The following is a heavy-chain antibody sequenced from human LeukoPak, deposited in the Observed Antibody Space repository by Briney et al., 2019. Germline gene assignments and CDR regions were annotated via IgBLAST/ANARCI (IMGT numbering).Heavy chain of an antibody. J-gene: IGHJ4*02. CDR3: ARWRNYYDSSGYKGAFDY. CDR2: IYPGDSDT. V-gene: IGHV5-51*01. CDR1: GYSFTSYW. D-gene: IGHD3-22*01. Sequence: GESLKISCKGSGYSFTSYWIGWVRQMPGKSLEWMGIIYPGDSDTRYSPSFQGQVTISADKSISTAYLQWSSLKASDTAMYYCARWRNYYDSSGYKGAFDYWGQGTLVTVSS.